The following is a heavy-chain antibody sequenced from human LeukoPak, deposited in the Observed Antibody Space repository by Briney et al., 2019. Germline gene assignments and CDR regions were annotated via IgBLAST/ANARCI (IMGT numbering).Heavy chain of an antibody. Sequence: GGSLRLSCAASGFTFSTYTFNWVRQAPGKGLEWLSYISSGGLTIFYADSVTGRFTISRDNTKNAIYLDMTNLRAEDTAVYYCARDFDYGDYIDFWGQGTLVAVSS. D-gene: IGHD4/OR15-4a*01. V-gene: IGHV3-48*04. CDR3: ARDFDYGDYIDF. J-gene: IGHJ4*02. CDR2: ISSGGLTI. CDR1: GFTFSTYT.